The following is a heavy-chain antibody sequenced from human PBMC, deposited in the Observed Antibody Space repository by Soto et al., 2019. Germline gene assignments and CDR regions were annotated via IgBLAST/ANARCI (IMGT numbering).Heavy chain of an antibody. V-gene: IGHV1-69*02. CDR2: IIPILGIA. D-gene: IGHD2-15*01. CDR1: GGTFSSYT. CDR3: ARGLVGRPLYYYYYMDV. J-gene: IGHJ6*03. Sequence: QVQLVQSGAEVKKPGSSVKVSCKASGGTFSSYTISWVRQAPGQGLEWMGRIIPILGIANYAQKFQGRVMITADKSTSTAYMELSSLRSEDTAVYYCARGLVGRPLYYYYYMDVWGKGTTVTVSS.